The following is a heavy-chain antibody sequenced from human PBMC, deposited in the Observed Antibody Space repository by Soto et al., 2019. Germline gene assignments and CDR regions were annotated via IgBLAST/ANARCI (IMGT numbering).Heavy chain of an antibody. D-gene: IGHD5-12*01. V-gene: IGHV4-31*03. Sequence: SETLSLTCTVSGGSISSGGYYWSWIRQHPGKGLEWIGYIYYSGSTYYNPSLKSRVTISVDTSKNQFSLKLGSVTAADTAVYYCASLGGIVATTSLLSYPAPRNDIWGQGTMVTVSS. J-gene: IGHJ3*02. CDR3: ASLGGIVATTSLLSYPAPRNDI. CDR1: GGSISSGGYY. CDR2: IYYSGST.